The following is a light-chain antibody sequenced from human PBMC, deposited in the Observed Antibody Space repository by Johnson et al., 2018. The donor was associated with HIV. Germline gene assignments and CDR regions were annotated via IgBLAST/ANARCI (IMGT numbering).Light chain of an antibody. CDR1: SSNIGNNY. Sequence: QSVLTQPPSVSAAPGQKVTISCSGSSSNIGNNYVSWYQQLPGTAPKLLIYENNKRPSGIPDRFSGSKSGTSATLGITGLQTGDGADYYCVTWDTGLTAYVFGAGTKVPV. CDR3: VTWDTGLTAYV. J-gene: IGLJ1*01. CDR2: ENN. V-gene: IGLV1-51*02.